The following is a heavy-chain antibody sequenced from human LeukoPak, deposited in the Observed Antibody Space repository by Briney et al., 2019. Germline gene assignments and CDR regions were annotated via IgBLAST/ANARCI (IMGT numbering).Heavy chain of an antibody. CDR1: GYTFTDYY. Sequence: ASVKVSCKASGYTFTDYYMHWVRQAPGQGLEWMGWINPNSGVTNYAQNFQGRVTMTRDTSISTAYMELSRLRSDDTAVYYCARDSLYCSGGSCYYYYYGMDVWGQGTTVTVSS. V-gene: IGHV1-2*02. CDR3: ARDSLYCSGGSCYYYYYGMDV. D-gene: IGHD2-15*01. J-gene: IGHJ6*02. CDR2: INPNSGVT.